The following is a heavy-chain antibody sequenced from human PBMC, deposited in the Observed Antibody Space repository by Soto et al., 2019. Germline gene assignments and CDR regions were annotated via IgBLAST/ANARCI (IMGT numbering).Heavy chain of an antibody. CDR3: ARIRRPAQNYYYYGMDV. V-gene: IGHV2-70*01. D-gene: IGHD2-2*01. J-gene: IGHJ6*02. CDR1: GFSLSTSGMC. CDR2: IDWDDDK. Sequence: ESGPTLVNPTQTLTLTCTFSGFSLSTSGMCVSWIRQPPGKALEWLALIDWDDDKYYSTSLKTRLTISKDTSKNQVVLTMTNMDPVDTATYYCARIRRPAQNYYYYGMDVWGQGTTVTVSS.